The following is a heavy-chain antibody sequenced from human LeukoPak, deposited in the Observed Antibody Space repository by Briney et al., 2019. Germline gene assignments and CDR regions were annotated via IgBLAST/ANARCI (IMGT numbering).Heavy chain of an antibody. Sequence: GGSLRLSCAASGISFDSYSMSWVRQAPGKGLEWVSYISSTSSTIYYADSVRGRFTISRDNARTSLYLQINSLRAEDMAVYYCARVRSGPYYDYWGQGTLVTVSS. J-gene: IGHJ4*02. CDR1: GISFDSYS. D-gene: IGHD3-3*01. V-gene: IGHV3-48*01. CDR2: ISSTSSTI. CDR3: ARVRSGPYYDY.